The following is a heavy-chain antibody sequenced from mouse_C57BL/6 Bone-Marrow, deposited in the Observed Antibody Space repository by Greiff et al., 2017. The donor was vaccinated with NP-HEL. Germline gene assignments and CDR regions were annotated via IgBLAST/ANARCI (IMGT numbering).Heavy chain of an antibody. CDR3: ARGTAEPYYSNYDYAMDY. Sequence: EVLLVESGPGLAKPSQSLSLTCSVTGYSITSDYWYWIRNFPGNKLEYMGYISYSGSTYYNPSLKSRISITRDTSKNQYYLQLNSETTEDTATYYCARGTAEPYYSNYDYAMDYWGQGTSVTVSS. CDR1: GYSITSDY. CDR2: ISYSGST. J-gene: IGHJ4*01. V-gene: IGHV3-8*01. D-gene: IGHD2-5*01.